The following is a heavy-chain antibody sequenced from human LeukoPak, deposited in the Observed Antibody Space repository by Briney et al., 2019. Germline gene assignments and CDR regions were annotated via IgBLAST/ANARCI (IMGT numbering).Heavy chain of an antibody. V-gene: IGHV3-9*03. CDR1: GFTFDDYA. D-gene: IGHD2-2*02. CDR3: AKAGCSSTRCYTDY. Sequence: PGGSLRLXCAASGFTFDDYAMHWVRHAPGKGLEWVSGISWNSGSIVYADSVKGRFTISRDNAKNSLYLQMNSLRAEDMALYYCAKAGCSSTRCYTDYWGQGTLVTVSS. J-gene: IGHJ4*02. CDR2: ISWNSGSI.